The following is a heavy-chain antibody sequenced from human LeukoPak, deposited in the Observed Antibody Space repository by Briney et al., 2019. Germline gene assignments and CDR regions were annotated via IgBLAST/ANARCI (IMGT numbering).Heavy chain of an antibody. CDR3: ASGFVDIVATIYYFYGMDV. V-gene: IGHV1-69*04. Sequence: SVKVSCKASGGTFSSYAISWVRQAPGQGLEWMGRIIPILDIANYAQKFQGRVTITADKSSSTAYMELSSLGSEDTAVYFCASGFVDIVATIYYFYGMDVWGQGATVTVSS. CDR2: IIPILDIA. D-gene: IGHD5-12*01. J-gene: IGHJ6*02. CDR1: GGTFSSYA.